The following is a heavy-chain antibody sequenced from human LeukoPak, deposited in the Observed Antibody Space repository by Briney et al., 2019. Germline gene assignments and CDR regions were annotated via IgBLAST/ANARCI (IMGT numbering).Heavy chain of an antibody. J-gene: IGHJ1*01. D-gene: IGHD3-10*01. V-gene: IGHV3-21*01. CDR1: GFTFSSYS. CDR2: ISSSSSYI. CDR3: ARDPSNMVYNAEYFQH. Sequence: GGSLRLSCAASGFTFSSYSMNWVRQAPGKGLEWVSSISSSSSYIYYADSVKGRFTISRDNAKNSLYLQVNSLRAEDTAVYYCARDPSNMVYNAEYFQHWGQGTLVTVSS.